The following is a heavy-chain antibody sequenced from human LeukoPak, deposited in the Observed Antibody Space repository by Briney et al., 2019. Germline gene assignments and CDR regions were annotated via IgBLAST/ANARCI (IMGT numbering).Heavy chain of an antibody. CDR1: GFTFSSYA. CDR2: ISYDGSNK. J-gene: IGHJ4*02. Sequence: PGGSLRLSCAASGFTFSSYAMHWVRQAPGKGLEWVAVISYDGSNKYYADSVKGRFTISRDNSKNTLYLQMNSLRAEDTAVYYCARDRIAGFDYWGQGTLVTVSS. V-gene: IGHV3-30-3*01. CDR3: ARDRIAGFDY. D-gene: IGHD2-15*01.